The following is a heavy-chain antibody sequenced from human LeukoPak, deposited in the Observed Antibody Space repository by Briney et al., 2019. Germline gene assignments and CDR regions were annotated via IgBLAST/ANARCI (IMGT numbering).Heavy chain of an antibody. Sequence: GASVRVSCKPSGYTFTSYYIHWVGQAPGQALEWMGIINPSGGSTSYAQKFQGRVTMTRDMSTSTVYMELSSLGCEDTSVFYCARDGDLGYSSAWYVRRNFDYWGEGTLVTVSS. J-gene: IGHJ4*02. CDR1: GYTFTSYY. CDR3: ARDGDLGYSSAWYVRRNFDY. V-gene: IGHV1-46*01. D-gene: IGHD6-19*01. CDR2: INPSGGST.